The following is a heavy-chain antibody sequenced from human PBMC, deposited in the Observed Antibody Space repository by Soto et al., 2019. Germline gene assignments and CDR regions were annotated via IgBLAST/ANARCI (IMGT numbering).Heavy chain of an antibody. CDR2: ISSSGSTI. CDR3: ERDHPYTGPAVD. D-gene: IGHD3-10*01. Sequence: PGGSLRLSCAASGFTFSSYEMNWVRQAPGKGLEWVSYISSSGSTIYYADSVKGRFTISRDNAKNSLYLQMNSLRAEDTAVYYCERDHPYTGPAVDWGQGTLVTVSS. V-gene: IGHV3-48*03. CDR1: GFTFSSYE. J-gene: IGHJ4*02.